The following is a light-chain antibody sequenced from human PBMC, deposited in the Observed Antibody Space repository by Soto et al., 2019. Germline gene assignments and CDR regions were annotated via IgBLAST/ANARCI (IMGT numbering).Light chain of an antibody. CDR3: SSHAGSDNYVV. J-gene: IGLJ2*01. CDR1: SSDIGGYKL. V-gene: IGLV2-8*01. Sequence: QSALTQPPSASGSPGQSVTISCTGSSSDIGGYKLVSWYQQHPGKAPKLMIYEVTERPSGVPDRFSGSKSGNTASLTVSGLEAEDEADYYCSSHAGSDNYVVFGGGTKLTVL. CDR2: EVT.